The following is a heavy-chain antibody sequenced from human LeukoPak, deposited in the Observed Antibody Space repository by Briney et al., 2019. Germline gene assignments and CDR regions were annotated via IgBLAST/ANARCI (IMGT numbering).Heavy chain of an antibody. CDR1: GFSVSDNY. CDR3: ARGQRTSVTLYYFDF. D-gene: IGHD4-17*01. Sequence: GGSLRLSCAVSGFSVSDNYMTWVRQAPGKGLEWDSVLFGGGDTYYGGSVKGRFAISRDNSKNTVYLQMKSLRAEDTAVYYCARGQRTSVTLYYFDFWGQGTLVSVSS. CDR2: LFGGGDT. J-gene: IGHJ4*02. V-gene: IGHV3-66*01.